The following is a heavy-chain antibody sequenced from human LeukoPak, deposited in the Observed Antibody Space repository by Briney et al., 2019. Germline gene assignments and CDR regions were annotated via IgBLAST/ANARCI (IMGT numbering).Heavy chain of an antibody. CDR2: IYYSGST. J-gene: IGHJ4*02. V-gene: IGHV4-59*01. CDR1: GGSISSYY. Sequence: PSETLSLTCTVSGGSISSYYWSWIRQPPGKGLEWIGYIYYSGSTNYNPSLKSRVTISVDTPKNQFSLKLSSVTAADTAVYYCARVGYDSSGYYEYYFDYWGQGTLVTVPS. D-gene: IGHD3-22*01. CDR3: ARVGYDSSGYYEYYFDY.